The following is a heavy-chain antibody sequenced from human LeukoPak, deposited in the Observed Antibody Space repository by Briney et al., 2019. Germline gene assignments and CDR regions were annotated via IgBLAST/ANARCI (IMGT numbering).Heavy chain of an antibody. Sequence: GGSLRLSCAAFGFTFSDYWISWVRQAPGKGLEWVANVKQDGSEKFYVDSVKGRFTISRDNAKNSVYLQMNSLRAEDTAVYYCTRMAWRSRPFDYWGQGTLVTVSS. V-gene: IGHV3-7*01. CDR3: TRMAWRSRPFDY. J-gene: IGHJ4*02. CDR2: VKQDGSEK. D-gene: IGHD2-2*01. CDR1: GFTFSDYW.